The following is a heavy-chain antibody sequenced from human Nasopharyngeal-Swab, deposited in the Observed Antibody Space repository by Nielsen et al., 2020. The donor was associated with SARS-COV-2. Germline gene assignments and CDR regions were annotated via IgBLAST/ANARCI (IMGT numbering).Heavy chain of an antibody. CDR1: GYTFTGYY. CDR2: INPNSGGT. V-gene: IGHV1-2*04. CDR3: ARCGVVPAAMPYYYGMDV. D-gene: IGHD2-2*01. J-gene: IGHJ6*02. Sequence: ASVKVSCKASGYTFTGYYMHWARQAPGQGLEWMGWINPNSGGTNYAQKFQGWVTMTRDTSISTAYMELSRLRSDDTAVYYCARCGVVPAAMPYYYGMDVWGQGTTVTVSS.